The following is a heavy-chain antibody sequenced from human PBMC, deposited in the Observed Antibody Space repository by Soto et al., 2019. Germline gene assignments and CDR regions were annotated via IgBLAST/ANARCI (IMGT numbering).Heavy chain of an antibody. V-gene: IGHV5-51*01. D-gene: IGHD5-12*01. Sequence: GESLKISCNASGYDFARTWIGWVRQLPCKGLDWLGIIYPGDSETRYSPSFRGQVTFSVDMSISTAYLQWSSLKTSDIAIYYCARLVGAYDSYFDHWGQGTRVTVSS. J-gene: IGHJ4*02. CDR3: ARLVGAYDSYFDH. CDR1: GYDFARTW. CDR2: IYPGDSET.